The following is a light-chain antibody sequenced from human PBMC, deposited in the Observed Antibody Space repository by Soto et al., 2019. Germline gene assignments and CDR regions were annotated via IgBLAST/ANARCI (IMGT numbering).Light chain of an antibody. CDR2: WAS. Sequence: DIVMTQSPDSLAVSLGERATINCKSSQSVLYSSNNKTYLAWYQQKPGQPPKLLIYWASTRESWVPDRFSGSGSGTDFTLIISILQAEDVAVYYCQQYYSTPPYTFGQGTKLEIK. CDR1: QSVLYSSNNKTY. V-gene: IGKV4-1*01. CDR3: QQYYSTPPYT. J-gene: IGKJ2*01.